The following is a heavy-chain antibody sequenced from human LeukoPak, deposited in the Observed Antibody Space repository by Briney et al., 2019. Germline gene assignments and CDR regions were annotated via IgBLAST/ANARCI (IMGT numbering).Heavy chain of an antibody. CDR1: GYTFTSYY. J-gene: IGHJ4*02. CDR3: ARGPQLEYYFDY. CDR2: INPSGGST. D-gene: IGHD5-18*01. Sequence: GASVKVSCKASGYTFTSYYMHWVRQAPGQGLEWMGIINPSGGSTSYAQKFQGRVTITADESTSTAYMELSSLRSEDTAVYYCARGPQLEYYFDYWGQGTLVTVSS. V-gene: IGHV1-46*01.